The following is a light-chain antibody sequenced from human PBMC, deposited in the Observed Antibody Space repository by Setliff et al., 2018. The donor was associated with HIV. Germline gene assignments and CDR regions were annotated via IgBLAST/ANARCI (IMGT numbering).Light chain of an antibody. Sequence: QSALTQPRSVSGSPGQSVTLSCTGSSSDIGAYNYVSWYQQYPGKAPKLIIYDVSKRPSGVPDRFSGSKSGDTASLTISGLQSEDEADYYCCSYAGAYTYIFGSGTKVPS. V-gene: IGLV2-11*01. CDR3: CSYAGAYTYI. CDR1: SSDIGAYNY. J-gene: IGLJ1*01. CDR2: DVS.